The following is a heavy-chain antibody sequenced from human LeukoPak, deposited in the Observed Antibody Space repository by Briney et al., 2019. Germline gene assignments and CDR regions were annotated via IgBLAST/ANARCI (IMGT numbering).Heavy chain of an antibody. J-gene: IGHJ4*02. Sequence: GASVKVSCKASGGTFSSYAISWVRQAPGQGLEWMGGIIPIFGTANYAQKFQGRVTITADESTSTAYMELSSLRSEDTAVYYCASTDYGGNIDYWGQGTLVTVSS. CDR1: GGTFSSYA. CDR3: ASTDYGGNIDY. CDR2: IIPIFGTA. D-gene: IGHD4-23*01. V-gene: IGHV1-69*13.